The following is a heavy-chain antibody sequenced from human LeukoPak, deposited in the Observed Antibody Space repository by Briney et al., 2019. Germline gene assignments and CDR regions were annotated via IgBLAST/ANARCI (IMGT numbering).Heavy chain of an antibody. CDR3: ARVDCSSTSCRYYYYYYYMDV. J-gene: IGHJ6*03. CDR1: GFTFSDYY. V-gene: IGHV3-11*04. CDR2: ISSGGSTI. Sequence: VGSLRLSCAASGFTFSDYYMSWIRQAPGKGLEWVSYISSGGSTIYYADSVKGRFTISRDNAKNSLYLQMNSLRAEDTAVYYCARVDCSSTSCRYYYYYYYMDVWGKGTTVTVSS. D-gene: IGHD2-2*01.